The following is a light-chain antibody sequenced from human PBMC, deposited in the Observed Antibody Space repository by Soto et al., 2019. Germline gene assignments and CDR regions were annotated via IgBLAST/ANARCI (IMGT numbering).Light chain of an antibody. Sequence: EIVLTQSPATLSLSPGERATLSCRASQSVSSYLAWYQQKPGQAPRLLIYDASNRATGIPARFSGSGSGTEFTLTISGLEPEDFAVYYCQQRSNGPTFGQGTKLEIK. CDR2: DAS. CDR3: QQRSNGPT. V-gene: IGKV3-11*01. J-gene: IGKJ2*01. CDR1: QSVSSY.